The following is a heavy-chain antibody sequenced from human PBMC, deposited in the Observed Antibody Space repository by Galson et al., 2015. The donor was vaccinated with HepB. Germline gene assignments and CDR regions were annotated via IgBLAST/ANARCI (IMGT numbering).Heavy chain of an antibody. Sequence: SLRLSCAASGFTLSSYSMNWVRQAPGKGLEWVSSISSSSSYIYYADSVKDRFTISRDNAKNSLYLQMNSLRAEDTAVYYCARDLSGAARYFDYWGQGTLVTVSS. J-gene: IGHJ4*02. CDR2: ISSSSSYI. V-gene: IGHV3-21*01. CDR3: ARDLSGAARYFDY. CDR1: GFTLSSYS. D-gene: IGHD6-6*01.